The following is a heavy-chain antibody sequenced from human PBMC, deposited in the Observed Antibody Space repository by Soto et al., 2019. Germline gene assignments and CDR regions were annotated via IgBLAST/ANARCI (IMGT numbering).Heavy chain of an antibody. CDR2: IIPIFGTA. D-gene: IGHD1-26*01. J-gene: IGHJ4*02. CDR3: ARGTLPHSGSYYAAY. CDR1: GGTFSSYA. Sequence: SVKVSCKASGGTFSSYAISWVRQAPGQGLEWMGGIIPIFGTANYAQKFQGRVTITADESTSTAYMELSSLRSEDTAVYYCARGTLPHSGSYYAAYWGQGTLDTVSS. V-gene: IGHV1-69*13.